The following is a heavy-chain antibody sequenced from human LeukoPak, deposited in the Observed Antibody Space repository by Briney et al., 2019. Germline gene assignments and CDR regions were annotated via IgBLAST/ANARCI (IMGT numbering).Heavy chain of an antibody. CDR2: ISGSATST. V-gene: IGHV3-23*01. CDR3: ARAAMVRGVDYFDY. J-gene: IGHJ4*02. CDR1: GFTFSSYS. D-gene: IGHD3-10*01. Sequence: TGGSLRLFCAASGFTFSSYSMTWVRQAPGKGLEWVSVISGSATSTYYADSVKGRFTISRDNSKNTLYLQVNSLRAGDTAVYYCARAAMVRGVDYFDYWGQGTLVTVSS.